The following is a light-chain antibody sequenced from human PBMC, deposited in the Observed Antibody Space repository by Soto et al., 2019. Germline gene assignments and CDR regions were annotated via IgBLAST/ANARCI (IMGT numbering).Light chain of an antibody. V-gene: IGKV3D-15*01. Sequence: EVVLTQSPGTLSLSPGERATLSCRASQSIGSSYLAWYQQKPGQAPRLLIYDASKRATGIPARFSGSGSGAEFTLTISSLQSEDFAVYFCQQYNQWPSLTFGQGTKVDIK. J-gene: IGKJ1*01. CDR3: QQYNQWPSLT. CDR1: QSIGSSY. CDR2: DAS.